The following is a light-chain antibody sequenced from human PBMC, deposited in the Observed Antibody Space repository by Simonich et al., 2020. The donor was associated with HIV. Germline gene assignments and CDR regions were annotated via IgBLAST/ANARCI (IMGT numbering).Light chain of an antibody. V-gene: IGLV2-14*01. CDR2: NVN. CDR1: SCDVGGYNY. CDR3: NSYTSSGSWV. Sequence: QSALTQPASVSGSPGQSITLSCTGTSCDVGGYNYVSWFQQHPGKAPKLMIFNVNKRPSAVSNRFSGSKSGNTASLTISGLQADDEAEYYCNSYTSSGSWVFGGGTKLTVL. J-gene: IGLJ3*02.